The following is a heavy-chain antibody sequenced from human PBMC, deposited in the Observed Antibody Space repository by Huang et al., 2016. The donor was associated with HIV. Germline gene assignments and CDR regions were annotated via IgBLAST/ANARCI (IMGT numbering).Heavy chain of an antibody. CDR1: GGSFSGYY. CDR2: INHRGST. CDR3: ARGIRWLNYNY. Sequence: QVQLQQWGAGLLKPSETLSLTCAVYGGSFSGYYWSWIRQPPGKGLEWIGEINHRGSTNYNPSLKSRVTISVDTSKNQFSLKLSSVTAADTAVYYCARGIRWLNYNYWGQGTLVTVSS. V-gene: IGHV4-34*01. D-gene: IGHD4-17*01. J-gene: IGHJ4*02.